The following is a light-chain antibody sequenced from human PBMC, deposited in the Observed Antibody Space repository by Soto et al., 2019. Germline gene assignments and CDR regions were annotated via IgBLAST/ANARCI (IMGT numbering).Light chain of an antibody. CDR2: DVS. CDR3: SSYTTSSTPVV. V-gene: IGLV2-14*01. CDR1: SSDISDYNY. Sequence: QSALTQPASVSGSPGQSITISCTGTSSDISDYNYVSWYQQHPGKAPKLIIYDVSYRPSGVSNRFSGSKSGNTASLTISGLQAEDEADYYCSSYTTSSTPVVFGGGTKVTVL. J-gene: IGLJ2*01.